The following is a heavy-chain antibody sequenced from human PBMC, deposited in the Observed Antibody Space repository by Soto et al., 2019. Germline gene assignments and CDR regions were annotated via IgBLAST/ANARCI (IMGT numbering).Heavy chain of an antibody. CDR2: LKPDNGGT. J-gene: IGHJ6*02. D-gene: IGHD3-10*01. V-gene: IGHV1-2*02. CDR3: ARDLCPLGSGSPCPTYGMDL. Sequence: QVQLVQSGAEVKPPGASVKVSCKASGYSFTGHYMHWVRQVSGKRLELLGWLKPDNGGTYYAPKFQGRVTFTRDTSTTTAYMELRRLHSDDTAVYYCARDLCPLGSGSPCPTYGMDLWGQGTTVAVSS. CDR1: GYSFTGHY.